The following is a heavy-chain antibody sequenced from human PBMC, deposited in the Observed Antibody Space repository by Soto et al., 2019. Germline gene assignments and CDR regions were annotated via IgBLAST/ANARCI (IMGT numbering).Heavy chain of an antibody. Sequence: QVQLVQSGAEVKKPGSSVKVSCKASGGTFSSYTISWVRQAPGQGLEWMGRIIPILGIANYAQKFQGRFTITADKSTSTAYMELSSLRSEDTAVYYCARELRDIVVVPAASYFDYWGRGTLVTVSS. CDR1: GGTFSSYT. J-gene: IGHJ4*02. CDR2: IIPILGIA. V-gene: IGHV1-69*08. CDR3: ARELRDIVVVPAASYFDY. D-gene: IGHD2-2*01.